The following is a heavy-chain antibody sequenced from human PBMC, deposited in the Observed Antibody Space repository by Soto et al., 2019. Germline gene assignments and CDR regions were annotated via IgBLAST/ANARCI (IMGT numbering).Heavy chain of an antibody. V-gene: IGHV1-18*01. CDR3: ARELNTDSSAYYSFAY. CDR1: GYTFTAYG. CDR2: VSTNNADT. J-gene: IGHJ4*02. D-gene: IGHD3-22*01. Sequence: ASVKVSCKTSGYTFTAYGIAWLRQAPGQRPEWMGWVSTNNADTNYAQKFQGRVTMTTDRSTTTTYMELRSLRSDDTAVYYCARELNTDSSAYYSFAYWGQGTLVTVSS.